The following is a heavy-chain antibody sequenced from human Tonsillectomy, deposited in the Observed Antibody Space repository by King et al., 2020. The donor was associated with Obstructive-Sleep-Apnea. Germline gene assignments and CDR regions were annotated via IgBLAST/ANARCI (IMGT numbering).Heavy chain of an antibody. CDR1: GGSFSGYY. CDR3: ARFRGRCSSTSCYVDY. V-gene: IGHV4-34*01. Sequence: VQLQQWGAGLLKPSETLSLTCAVYGGSFSGYYWSWIRQPPGKGLEWIGEINHSGSTNYNPSLKSRVTISVDTSKNQFSLKLSPETAADTAVYYCARFRGRCSSTSCYVDYWGQGTLVTVSS. CDR2: INHSGST. D-gene: IGHD2-2*01. J-gene: IGHJ4*02.